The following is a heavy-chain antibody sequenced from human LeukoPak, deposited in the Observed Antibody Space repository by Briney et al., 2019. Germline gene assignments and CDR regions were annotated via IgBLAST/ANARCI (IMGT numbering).Heavy chain of an antibody. J-gene: IGHJ4*02. CDR2: IKQDGSEK. CDR3: ARNARGPGDF. Sequence: GSLRLSCAASGLTFSTYWMNWVRQAPGKGLEWVANIKQDGSEKYYVDSVKGRFTISRDNAKKLVYLQMNSLRAEDTAIYYCARNARGPGDFWGQGTVVTVSS. D-gene: IGHD2-2*01. CDR1: GLTFSTYW. V-gene: IGHV3-7*01.